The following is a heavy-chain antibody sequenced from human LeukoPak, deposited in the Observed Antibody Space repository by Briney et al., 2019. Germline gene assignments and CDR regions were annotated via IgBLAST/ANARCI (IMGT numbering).Heavy chain of an antibody. D-gene: IGHD2-15*01. CDR2: IRSDEVVR. CDR1: GFSFTTSN. Sequence: GGSLRLSCAVSGFSFTTSNFHWVRQAADKGLDWVSFIRSDEVVRYSDSVRGRFTISRDNAKNSLYLQMNSLRAEDTALYYCARDKGGYCSGGSCYRYDHFDYWGQGTLVTVSS. CDR3: ARDKGGYCSGGSCYRYDHFDY. J-gene: IGHJ4*02. V-gene: IGHV3-30*02.